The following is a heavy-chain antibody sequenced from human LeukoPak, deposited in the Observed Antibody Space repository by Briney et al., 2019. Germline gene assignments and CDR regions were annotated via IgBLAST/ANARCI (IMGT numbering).Heavy chain of an antibody. Sequence: SETLSLTCTVSDDSINSYYWTWIRQPPGKGLGYVGCIYDGGSTNYNPSLESRVTILLDTSKTHLSLRLTSVTAADTAIYYCARFKSDYYGMDVWGQGTTVTVSS. CDR3: ARFKSDYYGMDV. CDR1: DDSINSYY. J-gene: IGHJ6*02. CDR2: IYDGGST. V-gene: IGHV4-59*01.